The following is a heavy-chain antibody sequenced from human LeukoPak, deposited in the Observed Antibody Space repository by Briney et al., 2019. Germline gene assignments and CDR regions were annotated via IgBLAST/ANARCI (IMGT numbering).Heavy chain of an antibody. J-gene: IGHJ4*02. CDR3: ARLRYYDILTGYYYFDY. V-gene: IGHV3-74*01. D-gene: IGHD3-9*01. Sequence: GGSLRLSCAASGFTFSSYWMHWVRQAPGKGLVWVSRINSAGSSTSYADSVKGRFTISRDNAKNTLYLQVNSLRVEDTAVYYCARLRYYDILTGYYYFDYWGQGTLVTVSS. CDR2: INSAGSST. CDR1: GFTFSSYW.